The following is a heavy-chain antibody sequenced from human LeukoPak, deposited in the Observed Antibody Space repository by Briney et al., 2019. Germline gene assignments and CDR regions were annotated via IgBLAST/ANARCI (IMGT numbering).Heavy chain of an antibody. Sequence: SETVSLTCTVSGGSISTYYWNWIRQPPGKGLEWIGYMYYSGSTDYNPSLKSRATISVDTSKNQSSLKLSSVTAADTAVYYCARARKGGDYHFDYWGQGTLVTVSS. CDR3: ARARKGGDYHFDY. J-gene: IGHJ4*02. CDR2: MYYSGST. CDR1: GGSISTYY. V-gene: IGHV4-59*08. D-gene: IGHD2-21*01.